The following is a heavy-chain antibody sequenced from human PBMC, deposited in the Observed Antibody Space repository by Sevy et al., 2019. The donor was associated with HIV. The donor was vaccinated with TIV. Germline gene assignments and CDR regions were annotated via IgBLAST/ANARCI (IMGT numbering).Heavy chain of an antibody. D-gene: IGHD3-10*01. CDR3: ARPYGSGSWEAFDI. CDR2: ISSSSNYI. J-gene: IGHJ3*02. V-gene: IGHV3-21*01. Sequence: GGSLRLSCAASGFTFSTYTMNWVRQAPGKGLQWVSSISSSSNYIYYADSVKGRFTISRDNAKNSLYIQMNSQRAEDTAVYYCARPYGSGSWEAFDIWGQGTMVTVSS. CDR1: GFTFSTYT.